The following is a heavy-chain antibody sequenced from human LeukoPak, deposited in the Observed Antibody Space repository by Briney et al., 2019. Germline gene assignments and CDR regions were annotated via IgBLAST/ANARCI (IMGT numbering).Heavy chain of an antibody. Sequence: GGSLRLSCAASGFTFSSYAMSWVRQAPGKGLEWVSVISGSGGSTYYADSVKGRFTISRDNSKNTLYLQMNSLRAEDTAVYYCAKDYCSGSSCYSGLDLWGQGALVTVSS. CDR2: ISGSGGST. CDR3: AKDYCSGSSCYSGLDL. D-gene: IGHD2-15*01. V-gene: IGHV3-23*01. CDR1: GFTFSSYA. J-gene: IGHJ4*02.